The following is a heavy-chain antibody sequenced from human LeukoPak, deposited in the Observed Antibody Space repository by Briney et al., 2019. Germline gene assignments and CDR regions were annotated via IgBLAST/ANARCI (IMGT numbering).Heavy chain of an antibody. CDR2: ISPYNGNT. J-gene: IGHJ3*02. CDR1: GYTFSDYG. CDR3: TRDHRRSSSSTGAFDI. Sequence: ASVKVSCKSSGYTFSDYGFSWVRQAPGQGLEWMGWISPYNGNTKYLQRLQGRVTMTTDTSTSTAYMELRSLRVDDTAVYYCTRDHRRSSSSTGAFDIWGQGTMVTVSS. D-gene: IGHD6-13*01. V-gene: IGHV1-18*01.